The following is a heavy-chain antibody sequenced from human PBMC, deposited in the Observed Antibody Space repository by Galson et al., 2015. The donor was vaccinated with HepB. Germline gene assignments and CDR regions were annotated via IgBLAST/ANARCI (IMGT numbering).Heavy chain of an antibody. V-gene: IGHV5-51*01. CDR2: IYIGDSDT. Sequence: QSGAEVKEPGESLKISCKGSGYSFSNYWIVWVRQMPGKGLEWMGVIYIGDSDTKYSPSFQGQVTISADKSISTAYLQWSSLKASDTAMYYCARQDCSAGSCYSDVWGQGTTVTVSS. CDR3: ARQDCSAGSCYSDV. CDR1: GYSFSNYW. J-gene: IGHJ6*02. D-gene: IGHD2-15*01.